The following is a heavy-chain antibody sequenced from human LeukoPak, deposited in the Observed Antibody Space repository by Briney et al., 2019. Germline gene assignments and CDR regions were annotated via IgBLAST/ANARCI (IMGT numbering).Heavy chain of an antibody. CDR1: GFTLRTYC. CDR3: AKLAAAGTRPFDY. CDR2: IKQDGSEK. D-gene: IGHD6-13*01. V-gene: IGHV3-7*05. J-gene: IGHJ4*02. Sequence: GGSLSLSCAASGFTLRTYCINWVRQAPGKGLEGVVNIKQDGSEKYYVDSVKGRFTISRANAKNSLYLQMDSLRAEDTAMYYCAKLAAAGTRPFDYWGQGTLVTVSS.